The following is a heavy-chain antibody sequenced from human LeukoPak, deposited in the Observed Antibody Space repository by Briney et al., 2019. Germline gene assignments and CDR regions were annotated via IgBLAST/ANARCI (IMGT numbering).Heavy chain of an antibody. V-gene: IGHV1-2*02. CDR2: INPASGGT. J-gene: IGHJ1*01. D-gene: IGHD3-3*01. CDR1: GFTFTGHY. Sequence: ASVKVSCKASGFTFTGHYIHWVRLTPGQGLEWMGYINPASGGTSSPPNLRDRVTLTTDTSVSAAYMELSSLLSDDTAVYYCVREGNQDLSKGFGFWGQGTLVTVSS. CDR3: VREGNQDLSKGFGF.